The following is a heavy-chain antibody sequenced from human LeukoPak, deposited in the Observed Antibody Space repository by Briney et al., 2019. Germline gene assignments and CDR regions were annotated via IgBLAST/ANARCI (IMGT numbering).Heavy chain of an antibody. CDR1: RFSFSTYP. V-gene: IGHV3-23*01. CDR3: ASSSGYSYGYLGPYYFDY. D-gene: IGHD5-18*01. J-gene: IGHJ4*02. Sequence: GGSLRLSCEASRFSFSTYPMGWVRRAPGKGLEWVSGISASGDVTFHADPLKGRFTISRDNSKNTLYLQMDSLRAEDTAVYYCASSSGYSYGYLGPYYFDYWGQGTLVTVSS. CDR2: ISASGDVT.